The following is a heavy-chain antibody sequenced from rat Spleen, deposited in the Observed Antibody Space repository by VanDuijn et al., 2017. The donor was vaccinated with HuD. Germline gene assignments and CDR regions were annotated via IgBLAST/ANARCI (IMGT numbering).Heavy chain of an antibody. J-gene: IGHJ3*01. D-gene: IGHD4-3*01. CDR2: ISYSGST. CDR3: ASAGYNWFAY. Sequence: EVQLQESGPGLVKPSQSLSLTCSVTGYSITSNYWGWIRKFPGNKMEWIGHISYSGSTSYNPSLKSRISITRYTSKNQFFLQLNSVTTEDTATYVCASAGYNWFAYWGQGTLVTVSS. V-gene: IGHV3-1*01. CDR1: GYSITSNY.